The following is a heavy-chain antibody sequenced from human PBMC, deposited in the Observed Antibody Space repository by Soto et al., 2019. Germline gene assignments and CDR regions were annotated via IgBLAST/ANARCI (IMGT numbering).Heavy chain of an antibody. D-gene: IGHD5-18*01. V-gene: IGHV2-5*02. CDR2: IYWDDDK. Sequence: QITLKESGPPLVKPTQTLTLTCTFSGFSLSTSGVGVGWIRQPPGKALEWLALIYWDDDKRYSPSLKSRLTITKDTPNNPVVLTMTNMDPVDTATYYCAHRRDYSYGYSIYYCYGMDVWGQGTTGTVSS. CDR1: GFSLSTSGVG. J-gene: IGHJ6*02. CDR3: AHRRDYSYGYSIYYCYGMDV.